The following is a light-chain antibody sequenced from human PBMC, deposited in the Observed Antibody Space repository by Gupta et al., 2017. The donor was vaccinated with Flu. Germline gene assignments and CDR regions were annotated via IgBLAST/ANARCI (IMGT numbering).Light chain of an antibody. V-gene: IGKV1-27*01. Sequence: PSSLSASVGDRVTITCRTSQNIGDSLAWFQQKPGKGPKLLIYAASTLQSGVPSRFSGSGSGTDFTLTISSLQPEDVATYYCQNDNSAHFTFGHGTKVDIK. CDR1: QNIGDS. J-gene: IGKJ3*01. CDR2: AAS. CDR3: QNDNSAHFT.